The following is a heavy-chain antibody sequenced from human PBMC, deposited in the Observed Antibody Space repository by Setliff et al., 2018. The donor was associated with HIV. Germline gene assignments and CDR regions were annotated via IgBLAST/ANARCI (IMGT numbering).Heavy chain of an antibody. D-gene: IGHD3-22*01. J-gene: IGHJ3*01. CDR2: IQSGGIM. CDR3: AKLDYYDYSGSWARKVAIDF. V-gene: IGHV3-23*01. CDR1: GLTLSNSA. Sequence: PGGSLRLSCAASGLTLSNSAMTWVRQRPGRGLEWVSLIQSGGIMYYADSVKGRFTISRDNSNNTLSLQMSSLRAEDTALYYCAKLDYYDYSGSWARKVAIDFWGQGTMVTVSS.